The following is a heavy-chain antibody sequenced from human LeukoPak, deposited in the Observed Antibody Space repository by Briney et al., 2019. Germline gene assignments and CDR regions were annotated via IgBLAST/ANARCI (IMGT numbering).Heavy chain of an antibody. CDR3: ARHSGSGSLSRPFDP. CDR2: VYYTGST. J-gene: IGHJ5*02. CDR1: GASVTSGGFY. V-gene: IGHV4-39*01. Sequence: SETLSLTCSVSGASVTSGGFYWGWLRQPPGKGPEWIATVYYTGSTYYNPSLKSRVTISIDTSKNQFSLRLTSVTAIDTAIYHCARHSGSGSLSRPFDPWGQGTLVTVSS. D-gene: IGHD3-10*01.